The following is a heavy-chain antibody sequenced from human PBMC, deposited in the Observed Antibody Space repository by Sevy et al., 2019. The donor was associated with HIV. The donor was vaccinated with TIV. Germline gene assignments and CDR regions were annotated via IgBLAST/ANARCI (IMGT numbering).Heavy chain of an antibody. D-gene: IGHD3-3*01. CDR2: ISNYNSNT. CDR1: GYLFINYG. V-gene: IGHV1-18*01. Sequence: RASVKVSCKASGYLFINYGITWVRQAPGQGLEWMGWISNYNSNTDYAQKLQGRVTMTTDTSTSTAYMDLRSLRSDDTAVYYCARVAYDDRKYDYWGQGTLVTVSS. CDR3: ARVAYDDRKYDY. J-gene: IGHJ4*02.